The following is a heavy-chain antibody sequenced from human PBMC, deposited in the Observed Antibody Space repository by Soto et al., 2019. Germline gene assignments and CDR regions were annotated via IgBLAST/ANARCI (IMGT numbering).Heavy chain of an antibody. CDR1: GFTFGTYE. CDR3: ARDPSLSSSSYLSYYYGMDV. J-gene: IGHJ6*02. V-gene: IGHV3-48*03. D-gene: IGHD6-6*01. Sequence: PGGSLRLSCAASGFTFGTYEMNWVRQAPGKGLEWVSYISRSGSTIYYADSVKGRFTISRDNAKNSLYLQLNSLRAEDTAVYYCARDPSLSSSSYLSYYYGMDVWGQGTTVTVSS. CDR2: ISRSGSTI.